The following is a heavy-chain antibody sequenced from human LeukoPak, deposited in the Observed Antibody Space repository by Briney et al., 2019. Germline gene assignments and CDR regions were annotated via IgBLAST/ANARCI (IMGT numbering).Heavy chain of an antibody. J-gene: IGHJ6*02. CDR3: ARYRGITGTTTNESHYYYYGMDV. CDR2: ISSSSSDI. V-gene: IGHV3-21*01. D-gene: IGHD1-20*01. Sequence: GGSLRLSCAASGFTFSSYSMNWVRQAPGKGLEWVSSISSSSSDIYYADSVKGRFTISRDNAKNSLYLQMNSLRAEDTAVYYCARYRGITGTTTNESHYYYYGMDVWGQGTTVTVSS. CDR1: GFTFSSYS.